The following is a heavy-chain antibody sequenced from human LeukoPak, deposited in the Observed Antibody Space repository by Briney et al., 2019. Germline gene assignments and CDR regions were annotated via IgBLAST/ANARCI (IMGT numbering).Heavy chain of an antibody. CDR3: ARKLSYCSSTSCYWLYDY. V-gene: IGHV1-18*01. D-gene: IGHD2-2*01. CDR1: GYTFTSYG. J-gene: IGHJ4*02. CDR2: ISAYNGNT. Sequence: ASVKVSCKASGYTFTSYGISWVRQAPGQGLEWMGWISAYNGNTNYAQKLQGRVTMTTDTSTSTAYMELRSLRSDDTAVYYCARKLSYCSSTSCYWLYDYWGQGTLVTVSS.